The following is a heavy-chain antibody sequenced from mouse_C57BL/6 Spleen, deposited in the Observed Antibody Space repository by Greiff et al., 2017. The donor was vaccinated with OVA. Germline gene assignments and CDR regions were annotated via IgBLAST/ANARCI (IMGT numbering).Heavy chain of an antibody. CDR3: AFYYDYDWAMDY. V-gene: IGHV8-12*01. Sequence: QVTLKVSGPGILQSSQTLSLTCSFSGFSLSTSGMGVSWIRQPSGKGLEWLARSYWDDDKRYNPSLKSRLTISKYTARNQVFLTITSVDTAYTDTYYCAFYYDYDWAMDYWGQGTSVTVSS. CDR2: SYWDDDK. CDR1: GFSLSTSGMG. D-gene: IGHD2-4*01. J-gene: IGHJ4*01.